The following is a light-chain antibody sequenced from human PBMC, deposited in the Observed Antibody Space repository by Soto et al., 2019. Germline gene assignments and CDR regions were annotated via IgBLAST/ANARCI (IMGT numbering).Light chain of an antibody. V-gene: IGKV1-27*01. CDR2: AAS. CDR3: QKYNSAPLT. Sequence: DIQVTQSPSSLSASLGDRVTITCRASQAIGVYLAWFQQQPGKVPKLLIYAASALQSGVPSRFSGSGSGTDFTLTISRPQPEDIATYYCQKYNSAPLTFGGGTKVEI. CDR1: QAIGVY. J-gene: IGKJ4*01.